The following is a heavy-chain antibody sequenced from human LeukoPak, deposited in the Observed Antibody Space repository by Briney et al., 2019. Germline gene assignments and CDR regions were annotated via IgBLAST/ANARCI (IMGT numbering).Heavy chain of an antibody. CDR1: GYSFTSYW. J-gene: IGHJ5*02. Sequence: GEPLKISCKGSGYSFTSYWIGWVRQMPGKGLEWMGIIYPGDSDTRYSPSFQGQVTISADKSISTTYLHWSSLKASDTAIYYCARPHSAYELSFDPWGQGTLVTVSS. CDR3: ARPHSAYELSFDP. D-gene: IGHD3-22*01. CDR2: IYPGDSDT. V-gene: IGHV5-51*01.